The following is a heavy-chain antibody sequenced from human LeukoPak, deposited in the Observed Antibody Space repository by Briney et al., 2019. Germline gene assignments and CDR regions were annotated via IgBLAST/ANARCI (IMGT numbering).Heavy chain of an antibody. Sequence: PSETLSLTCAVYGGSFSGYYWSWIRQPPGKGLEWIGEINHSGSTNYNPSLKSRVTISVDTSKNQFSLKLSSVTAADTAVYYCARINYYGSGSYYLGYHYYMDVWGKGTTVTISS. CDR1: GGSFSGYY. J-gene: IGHJ6*03. CDR3: ARINYYGSGSYYLGYHYYMDV. D-gene: IGHD3-10*01. V-gene: IGHV4-34*01. CDR2: INHSGST.